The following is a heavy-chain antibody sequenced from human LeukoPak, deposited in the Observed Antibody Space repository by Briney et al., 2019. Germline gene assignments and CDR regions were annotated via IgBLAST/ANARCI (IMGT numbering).Heavy chain of an antibody. D-gene: IGHD4-23*01. CDR1: GGSISSSSYY. J-gene: IGHJ4*02. V-gene: IGHV4-39*01. Sequence: SETLSLTCTVSGGSISSSSYYWGWIRQPPGKGLEWIGSIYYSGSTYYNPSLKSRVTISVDTSKNQFSLKLSSVTAADTAVYYCARHERYGGNSARVRGVDYWGQGTLVTVSS. CDR3: ARHERYGGNSARVRGVDY. CDR2: IYYSGST.